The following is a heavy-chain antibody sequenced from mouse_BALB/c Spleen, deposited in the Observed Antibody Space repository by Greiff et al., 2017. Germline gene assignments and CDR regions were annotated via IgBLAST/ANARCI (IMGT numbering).Heavy chain of an antibody. Sequence: EVQLQQSGAELVKPGASVKLSCTASGFNIKDTYMHWVKQRPEQGLEWIGRIDPANGNTKYDPKFQGKATITADTSSNTAYMQLSSLTSEDSAVYYCAIEGVYYAMDYWGQGTSVTVSS. CDR3: AIEGVYYAMDY. J-gene: IGHJ4*01. CDR2: IDPANGNT. V-gene: IGHV14-3*02. CDR1: GFNIKDTY.